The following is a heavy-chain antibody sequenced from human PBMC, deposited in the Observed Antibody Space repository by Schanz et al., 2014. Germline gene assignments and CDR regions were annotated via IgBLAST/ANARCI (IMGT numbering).Heavy chain of an antibody. Sequence: QIQLVQSGPEVKEPGALVMVSCKASGYTFTGHYIQWVRQAPGQGLEWMGRINPGPGGATYAQNFRGRVTMTRDTSITTAYMELSNLGSDDTAVYYCARGMSGYDCPDLWGQGTLVTVSS. CDR2: INPGPGGA. D-gene: IGHD5-12*01. V-gene: IGHV1-2*06. CDR1: GYTFTGHY. J-gene: IGHJ5*02. CDR3: ARGMSGYDCPDL.